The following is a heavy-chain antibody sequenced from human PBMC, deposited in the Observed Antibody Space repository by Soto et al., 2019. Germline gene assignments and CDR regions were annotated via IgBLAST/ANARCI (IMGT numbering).Heavy chain of an antibody. V-gene: IGHV4-31*03. CDR2: IYYSGST. CDR3: ARSTRSDSSGWYDDDAFDI. CDR1: GGSISSGGYY. Sequence: PSETLSLTCTVSGGSISSGGYYWSWIRQHPGKGLEWIGYIYYSGSTYYNPSLKSRVTISVDTSKNQFSLKLSSVTAADTAVYYCARSTRSDSSGWYDDDAFDIWGQGTMVTVSS. J-gene: IGHJ3*02. D-gene: IGHD6-19*01.